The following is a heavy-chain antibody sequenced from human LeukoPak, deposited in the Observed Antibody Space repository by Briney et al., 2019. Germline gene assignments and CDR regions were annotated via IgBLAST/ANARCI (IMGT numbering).Heavy chain of an antibody. D-gene: IGHD6-19*01. CDR2: ISASGDVT. Sequence: GGSLRLSREASRFSFSAYPMGWVRRAPGKGLEWVSGISASGDVTFHADPLKGRFTISRDNSKNTLYLQMNSLRAEDTAVYYCAKDAQWLVRGYFDFWGQGTLVTVSS. CDR3: AKDAQWLVRGYFDF. V-gene: IGHV3-23*01. J-gene: IGHJ4*02. CDR1: RFSFSAYP.